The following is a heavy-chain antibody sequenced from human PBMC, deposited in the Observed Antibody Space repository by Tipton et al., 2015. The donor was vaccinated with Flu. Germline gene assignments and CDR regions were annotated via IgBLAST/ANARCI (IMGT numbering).Heavy chain of an antibody. CDR2: FYDGGST. Sequence: LRLSCSVSGGSISRSSSYWGWLRQPPGKGLEWIGSFYDGGSTYYNAYLKRRVTISVDTSNNQFSLKLSFVTAADTAVYFCARGSGYSSAFEWGQGTKVTVSS. D-gene: IGHD6-19*01. CDR1: GGSISRSSSY. V-gene: IGHV4-39*07. J-gene: IGHJ3*01. CDR3: ARGSGYSSAFE.